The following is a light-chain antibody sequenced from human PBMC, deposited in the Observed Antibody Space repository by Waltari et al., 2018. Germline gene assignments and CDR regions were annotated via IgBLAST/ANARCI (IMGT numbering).Light chain of an antibody. J-gene: IGKJ4*01. CDR1: QSVAST. Sequence: EVVMTQSPAILSVSPGERATLSCRASQSVASTLAWYQQKPGQAPRLLIYGASTRATGIPARFSGSGSGTEFTLTISSMRSEDFALYYCQQYNNWPPPTFGGGTKVEIK. CDR3: QQYNNWPPPT. CDR2: GAS. V-gene: IGKV3-15*01.